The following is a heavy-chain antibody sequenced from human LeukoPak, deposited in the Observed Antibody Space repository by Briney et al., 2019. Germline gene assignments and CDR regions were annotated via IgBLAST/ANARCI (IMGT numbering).Heavy chain of an antibody. V-gene: IGHV4-4*07. CDR3: AREYGSGSYYTYYFDY. Sequence: PSETLSLTCTVSGGSISSYYWSWIRQPAGKGLEWIGRIYTSGSTNYNPSLKSRVTMSVDTSKNQFSLKLSSVPAADTAVYYCAREYGSGSYYTYYFDYWGQGTLVTVSS. D-gene: IGHD3-10*01. CDR1: GGSISSYY. J-gene: IGHJ4*02. CDR2: IYTSGST.